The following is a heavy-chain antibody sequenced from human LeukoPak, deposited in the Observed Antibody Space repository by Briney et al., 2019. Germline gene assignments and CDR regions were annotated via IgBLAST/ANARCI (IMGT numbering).Heavy chain of an antibody. CDR2: ISYDGSAE. V-gene: IGHV3-30*04. J-gene: IGHJ4*02. D-gene: IGHD5-18*01. CDR1: GFPFTNYP. Sequence: AGGSLRLSCAASGFPFTNYPMYWVRQAPGKGLEWVATISYDGSAEYYADSLKGRFTISRDDSKNTLYLQMNSLRVEDTAVYYCARDRGYSYIDYWGQGTLVTVSP. CDR3: ARDRGYSYIDY.